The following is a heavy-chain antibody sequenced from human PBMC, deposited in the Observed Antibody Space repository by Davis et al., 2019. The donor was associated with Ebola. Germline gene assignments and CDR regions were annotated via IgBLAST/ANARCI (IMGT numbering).Heavy chain of an antibody. D-gene: IGHD3-10*01. Sequence: SETLSLTCAVYGGSFSGYYWSWIRQPPGKGLEWIGEINHSGSTNYNPSLKSRVTISVDTSKNQFSLKLSSVTAADTAVYYCARVKPIYGSGSYHYYGMDVWGQGTTVTVSS. CDR2: INHSGST. V-gene: IGHV4-34*01. CDR3: ARVKPIYGSGSYHYYGMDV. J-gene: IGHJ6*02. CDR1: GGSFSGYY.